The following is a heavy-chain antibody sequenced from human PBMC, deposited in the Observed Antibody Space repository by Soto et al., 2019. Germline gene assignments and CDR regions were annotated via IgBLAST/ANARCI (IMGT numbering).Heavy chain of an antibody. CDR2: ISGSGGST. D-gene: IGHD2-8*01. CDR1: GFTFSSYA. J-gene: IGHJ6*03. Sequence: GGSLRLSCAASGFTFSSYAMSWVRQAPGKGLEWVSAISGSGGSTYYADSVKGRFTISRDNSKNTLYLQMNSLRAEDTAVYYCAKGSNCTIGVCYRHYYYYYYMDVWGKGTTVTVSS. CDR3: AKGSNCTIGVCYRHYYYYYYMDV. V-gene: IGHV3-23*01.